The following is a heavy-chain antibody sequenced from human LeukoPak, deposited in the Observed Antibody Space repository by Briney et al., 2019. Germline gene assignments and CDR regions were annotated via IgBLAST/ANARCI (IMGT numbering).Heavy chain of an antibody. CDR2: ISGSGGST. Sequence: GGSLRLPCAASGFTFSSYAMSWVRQAPGKGLEWVSAISGSGGSTYYADSVKGRFTISRDNSKNTLYLQMNSLRAEDTAVYYCARSTNFYSSGWYEDYWGQGTLVTVSS. J-gene: IGHJ4*02. CDR1: GFTFSSYA. CDR3: ARSTNFYSSGWYEDY. V-gene: IGHV3-23*01. D-gene: IGHD6-19*01.